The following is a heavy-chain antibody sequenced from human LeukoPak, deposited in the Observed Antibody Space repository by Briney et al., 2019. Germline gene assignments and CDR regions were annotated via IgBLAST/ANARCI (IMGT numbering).Heavy chain of an antibody. Sequence: VASVKVSCKASGYTFTSYDINWVRQATGQGLEWMGWMNPNSGNTGYAQKFQGRVTMTRNTSISTAYVELSSLRSEDTAVYYCARLQDCSSTSCSPGFDPWGQGTLVTVSS. CDR1: GYTFTSYD. CDR2: MNPNSGNT. J-gene: IGHJ5*02. CDR3: ARLQDCSSTSCSPGFDP. V-gene: IGHV1-8*01. D-gene: IGHD2-2*01.